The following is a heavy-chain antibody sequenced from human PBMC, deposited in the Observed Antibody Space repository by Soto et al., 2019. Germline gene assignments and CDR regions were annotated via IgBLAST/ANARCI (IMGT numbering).Heavy chain of an antibody. CDR1: GFTFSTYS. CDR2: ISPSSTYI. Sequence: EVQLVESGGGLVKPGGSLRLSCAASGFTFSTYSMSWVRQAPGKGLEWVSXISPSSTYIHYADSVKGRFTISRDNAEKSTYLERNRPGDEDTAVYYCARVGGGVVVVPGANRGDFWGQGTLVTVSS. CDR3: ARVGGGVVVVPGANRGDF. D-gene: IGHD2-2*01. V-gene: IGHV3-21*01. J-gene: IGHJ4*02.